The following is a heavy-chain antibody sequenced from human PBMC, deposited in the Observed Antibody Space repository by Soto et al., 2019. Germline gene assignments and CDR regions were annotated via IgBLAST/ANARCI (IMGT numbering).Heavy chain of an antibody. CDR1: GGSISSYY. V-gene: IGHV4-59*01. CDR3: AGGYCSSTSCYAEEKNYYYYGMDV. J-gene: IGHJ6*02. Sequence: PSETLPLTCTVSGGSISSYYWSWIRQPPGKGLEWIGYIYYSGSTNYNPSLKSRVTVSVDTSKNQFSLKLSSVTAADTAVYYCAGGYCSSTSCYAEEKNYYYYGMDVWGQGTTVTVS. D-gene: IGHD2-2*01. CDR2: IYYSGST.